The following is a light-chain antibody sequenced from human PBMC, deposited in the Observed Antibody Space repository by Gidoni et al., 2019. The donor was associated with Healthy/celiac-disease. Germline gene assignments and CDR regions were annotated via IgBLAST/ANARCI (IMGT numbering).Light chain of an antibody. V-gene: IGKV4-1*01. CDR3: QQYYSTPFT. CDR1: QSVLYSSNNKNY. CDR2: WAS. J-gene: IGKJ3*01. Sequence: DIVMTQSTDSLAVSLGERATINCKSSQSVLYSSNNKNYLAWYQQKPGQPPKLLIYWASTRQSGVPDRFSGSGSGTDFTLTISSLQAEDVSFYYCQQYYSTPFTFGPGTKVDVK.